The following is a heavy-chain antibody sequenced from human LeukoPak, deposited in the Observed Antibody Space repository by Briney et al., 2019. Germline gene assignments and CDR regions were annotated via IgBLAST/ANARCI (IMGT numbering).Heavy chain of an antibody. J-gene: IGHJ3*01. CDR3: AKDLAVGTTPRVYAFDV. D-gene: IGHD1-26*01. CDR1: GFTFYDYA. CDR2: VNRNSGTI. Sequence: PGGSLTLSCAASGFTFYDYAMHWVPQVAGKGLEWVGGVNRNSGTIAYGDSVKGRFTISRDNARNSLYLQMNSLRTEDTALYYCAKDLAVGTTPRVYAFDVWGQGTMVTVS. V-gene: IGHV3-9*01.